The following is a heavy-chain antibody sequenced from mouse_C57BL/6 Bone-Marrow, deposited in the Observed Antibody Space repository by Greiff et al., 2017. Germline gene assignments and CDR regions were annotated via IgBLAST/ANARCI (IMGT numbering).Heavy chain of an antibody. D-gene: IGHD2-4*01. J-gene: IGHJ1*03. CDR3: ARNDYDSYWYFDV. V-gene: IGHV1-69*01. CDR2: IDPSDSYT. Sequence: QVQLQQPGAELVMPGASVKLSCKASGYTFTSYWMHWVKQRPGQGLEWIGEIDPSDSYTNYNQKFKGKSTLTVDKSSGTAYMQLSSLTSEDSAVYYCARNDYDSYWYFDVWGTGTTVTVSS. CDR1: GYTFTSYW.